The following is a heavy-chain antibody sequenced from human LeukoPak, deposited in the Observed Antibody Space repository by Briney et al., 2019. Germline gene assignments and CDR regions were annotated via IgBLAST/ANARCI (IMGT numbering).Heavy chain of an antibody. V-gene: IGHV4-59*12. CDR1: GGSISSYY. Sequence: PSETLSLTCTVSGGSISSYYWSWIRQPPGKGLEWIGYIYYSGSTNYNPSLKSRVSILVDTSKDQFSLKVTSVTAADTAMYFCARLHPLHNWFDPWGQGTPVTVSS. D-gene: IGHD2-15*01. CDR3: ARLHPLHNWFDP. CDR2: IYYSGST. J-gene: IGHJ5*02.